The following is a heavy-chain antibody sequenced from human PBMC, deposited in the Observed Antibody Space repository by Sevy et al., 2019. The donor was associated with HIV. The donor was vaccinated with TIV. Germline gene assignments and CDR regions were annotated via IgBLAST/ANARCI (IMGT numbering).Heavy chain of an antibody. D-gene: IGHD3-3*01. CDR1: GFTFSSYA. Sequence: GGSLRLSCAASGFTFSSYAMSWVRQAPGKGLEWVSAISGSGGSTYYADSVKGRFTISRDNSKNTLYLQMNSLRAQDTAVYYCAKDPLRTIFLNPEFDYWGQGTLVTVSS. CDR2: ISGSGGST. J-gene: IGHJ4*02. V-gene: IGHV3-23*01. CDR3: AKDPLRTIFLNPEFDY.